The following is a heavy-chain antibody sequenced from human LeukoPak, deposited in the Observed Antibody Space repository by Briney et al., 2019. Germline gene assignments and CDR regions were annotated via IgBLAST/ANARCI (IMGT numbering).Heavy chain of an antibody. CDR2: ISDSGRNT. D-gene: IGHD6-13*01. CDR3: ARDRGGQHPDY. CDR1: GFTFSSYA. Sequence: GGSLRLSCAASGFTFSSYAMGWVRQAPGKGLEWVSTISDSGRNTYYADSVKGRFTISRDNSKNTLYLQMNSLRAEDTAVYYCARDRGGQHPDYWGQGTLVTVSS. J-gene: IGHJ4*02. V-gene: IGHV3-23*01.